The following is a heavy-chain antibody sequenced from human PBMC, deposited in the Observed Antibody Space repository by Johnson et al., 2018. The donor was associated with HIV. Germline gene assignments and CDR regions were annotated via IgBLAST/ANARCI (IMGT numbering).Heavy chain of an antibody. V-gene: IGHV3-11*01. D-gene: IGHD2-2*01. CDR2: ISSSGNTI. Sequence: QVQLVESGGGVVQPGGSLRLSCAASGITFSDYYMSWIRQAPGKGLEWVSYISSSGNTIYYADSVKGRVTISRDNAKNSLFLQMHSLRVEDTAIYYCARVGYQLHDAFDLWGQGTMVTVSS. CDR3: ARVGYQLHDAFDL. CDR1: GITFSDYY. J-gene: IGHJ3*01.